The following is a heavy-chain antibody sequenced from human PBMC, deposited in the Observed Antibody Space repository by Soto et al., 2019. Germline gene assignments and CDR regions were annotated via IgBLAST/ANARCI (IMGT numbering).Heavy chain of an antibody. D-gene: IGHD7-27*01. V-gene: IGHV3-64*01. J-gene: IGHJ3*02. CDR1: GFTFSSYA. CDR2: ISSNGGST. Sequence: PGGSLRLSCAAPGFTFSSYAMHWVRQAPGKGLEYVSAISSNGGSTYYANSVKGRFTISRDNSKNTLYLQMGSLRAEDMAVYYCARALGYAFDIWGQGTMVTVPS. CDR3: ARALGYAFDI.